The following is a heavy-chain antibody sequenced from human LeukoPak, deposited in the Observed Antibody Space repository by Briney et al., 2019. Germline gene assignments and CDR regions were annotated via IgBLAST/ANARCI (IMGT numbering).Heavy chain of an antibody. CDR2: IKQDGSEK. J-gene: IGHJ6*03. V-gene: IGHV3-7*01. Sequence: AGGSLRLSCAASGFTFSSYSMNWVRQAPGKGLEWVANIKQDGSEKYYVDSVKGRFTISRDNAKNSLYLQMNSLRAEDTAVYYCARVVGSEYQLLGYYMDVWGKGTTVTVSS. CDR3: ARVVGSEYQLLGYYMDV. D-gene: IGHD2-2*01. CDR1: GFTFSSYS.